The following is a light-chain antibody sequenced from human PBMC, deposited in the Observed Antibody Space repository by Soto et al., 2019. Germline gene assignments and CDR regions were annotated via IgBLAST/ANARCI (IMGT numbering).Light chain of an antibody. CDR3: QQYNNWPALT. Sequence: EIVMTQSPATLSVSPGERATLSCRASQSVSSNLAWYQQKPGQAPRLLIYGAYTRDTGIPARFSGRRAGTEFTLNISSLQSEDFAVYYCQQYNNWPALTFGGGTKVEIK. J-gene: IGKJ4*01. CDR2: GAY. CDR1: QSVSSN. V-gene: IGKV3-15*01.